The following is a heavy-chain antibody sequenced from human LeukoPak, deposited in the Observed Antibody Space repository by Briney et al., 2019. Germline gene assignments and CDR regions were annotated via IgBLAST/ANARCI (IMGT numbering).Heavy chain of an antibody. CDR2: ITNDGTI. CDR1: GFTFSSYM. Sequence: GGSLRLSCAAPGFTFSSYMMHWVRQAPGKGLVWVSHITNDGTIRYADSVKGRFTISRDNAKNTLYLQMNSLRAEDTAVYYCARDWRGSLDYWGQGTLVTVSS. V-gene: IGHV3-74*01. CDR3: ARDWRGSLDY. J-gene: IGHJ4*02. D-gene: IGHD1-26*01.